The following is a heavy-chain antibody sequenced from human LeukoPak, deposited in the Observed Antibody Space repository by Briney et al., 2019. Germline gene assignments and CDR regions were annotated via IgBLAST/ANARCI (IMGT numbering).Heavy chain of an antibody. V-gene: IGHV4-59*01. CDR3: ARWGYCSGGSCYPSKGSDAFDI. Sequence: SETLSLTCTVSGGSISSYYWSWIRQPPGKRLEWIGYIYYSGSTNYNPSLKSRVTISVDTSKNQFSLKLSSVTAADTAAYSCARWGYCSGGSCYPSKGSDAFDIWGQGTMVTVSS. CDR2: IYYSGST. D-gene: IGHD2-15*01. CDR1: GGSISSYY. J-gene: IGHJ3*02.